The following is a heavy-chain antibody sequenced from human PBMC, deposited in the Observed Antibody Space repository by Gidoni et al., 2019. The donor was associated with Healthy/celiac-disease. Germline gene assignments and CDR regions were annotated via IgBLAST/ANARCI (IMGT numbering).Heavy chain of an antibody. Sequence: EVQLVQSGAEVKKPGESRTSPWKGSGESFTSYWTGWVRQMPGKGLEWMGIIYPGDSDTRYSPSFQGQVTISADKSISTAYLQWSSLKASDTAMYYCASRHRDGHFDYWGQGTLVTVSS. CDR1: GESFTSYW. CDR2: IYPGDSDT. V-gene: IGHV5-51*01. J-gene: IGHJ4*02. D-gene: IGHD2-21*01. CDR3: ASRHRDGHFDY.